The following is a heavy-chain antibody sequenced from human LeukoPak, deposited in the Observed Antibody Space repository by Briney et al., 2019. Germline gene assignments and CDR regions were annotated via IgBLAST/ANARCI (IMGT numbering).Heavy chain of an antibody. J-gene: IGHJ6*03. Sequence: QPGGSLRLSYAASGFTFSSNAMSWVRQAPGKGPEWVSGVSGSGGSTYFADSVKGRFTISRDNSKNTLYLQMNSLRAEDTAVYYCAKSWYYYYYMDVWGKGTTVIVSS. CDR1: GFTFSSNA. CDR2: VSGSGGST. V-gene: IGHV3-23*01. CDR3: AKSWYYYYYMDV.